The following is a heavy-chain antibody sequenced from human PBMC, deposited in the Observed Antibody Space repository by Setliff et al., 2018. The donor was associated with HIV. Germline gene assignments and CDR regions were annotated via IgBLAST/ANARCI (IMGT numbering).Heavy chain of an antibody. CDR2: FHPENGER. CDR3: AIGVLQFDD. Sequence: ASVKVSCKVSGYTLTEVSLHWLRQSPGKGLEWMGGFHPENGERIYAQKFQGRVTMTEDTSTDTAYMELSSLRSEDTAVYYCAIGVLQFDDWGQGTLVTVSS. CDR1: GYTLTEVS. V-gene: IGHV1-24*01. J-gene: IGHJ4*02.